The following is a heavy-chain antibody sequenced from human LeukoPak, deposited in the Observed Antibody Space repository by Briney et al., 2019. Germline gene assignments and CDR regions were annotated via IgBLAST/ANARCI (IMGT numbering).Heavy chain of an antibody. D-gene: IGHD2-15*01. J-gene: IGHJ5*02. CDR1: GYTFTSYG. Sequence: ASVKVSCKASGYTFTSYGISWVRQAPGQGLEWMGWISAYNGNTNYAQKLQGRVTMTTDTSTSTAYMELRSLRSDDTAVYYCARELGYCSGGSCGGVLDWFDPWGQGTLVTVSS. CDR3: ARELGYCSGGSCGGVLDWFDP. V-gene: IGHV1-18*01. CDR2: ISAYNGNT.